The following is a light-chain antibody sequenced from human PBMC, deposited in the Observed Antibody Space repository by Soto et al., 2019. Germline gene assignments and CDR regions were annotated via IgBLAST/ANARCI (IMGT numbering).Light chain of an antibody. CDR3: CSFVRTNGLL. V-gene: IGLV2-23*02. CDR1: SSDVGSYDL. Sequence: QSALTQPASVSGSPGQSITISCTGTSSDVGSYDLVSWYQHHSGKAPKIIIYEVNKRPSGISDRFSGSKSVNTASLTISGLQAEDEADYFCCSFVRTNGLLFGGGTKLTVL. J-gene: IGLJ2*01. CDR2: EVN.